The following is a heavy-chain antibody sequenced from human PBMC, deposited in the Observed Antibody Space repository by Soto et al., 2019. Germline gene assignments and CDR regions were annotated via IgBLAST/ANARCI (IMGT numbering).Heavy chain of an antibody. CDR3: AKHSPSGSYLYFDY. V-gene: IGHV3-30*18. CDR2: ISYDGSNK. Sequence: GGSLRLSCAASGFTFSSYGMHWVRQAPGKGLEWVAVISYDGSNKYYADSVKGRFTIPRDNSKNTLYLQMNSLRAEDTAVYYCAKHSPSGSYLYFDYWGQGTLVTVSS. J-gene: IGHJ4*02. D-gene: IGHD1-26*01. CDR1: GFTFSSYG.